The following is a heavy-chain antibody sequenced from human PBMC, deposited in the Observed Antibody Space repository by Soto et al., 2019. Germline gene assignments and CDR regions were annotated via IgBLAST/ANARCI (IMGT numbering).Heavy chain of an antibody. J-gene: IGHJ4*02. CDR3: QRYGSSYSARLFDY. CDR1: GHSISSGFYY. D-gene: IGHD1-26*01. CDR2: IYHTEST. V-gene: IGHV4-38-2*01. Sequence: SETLSLTCAVSGHSISSGFYYWGWVRQPPGKGLEWIGSIYHTESTYYNPSLKSRVTMSVDTSKNQLSLKLSSMTAADTAVYLRQRYGSSYSARLFDYWGQGTRVTVSS.